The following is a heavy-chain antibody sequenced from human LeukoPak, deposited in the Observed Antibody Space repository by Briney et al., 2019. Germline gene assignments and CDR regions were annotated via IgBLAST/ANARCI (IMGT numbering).Heavy chain of an antibody. Sequence: SQTLSLTCTVSGGSISSGSYYWSWIRQPAGKGLEWIGRIYTSGSTHYNPSLKSRVTISVDTSKNQFSLKLSSVTAADTAVYYCARDRGYCSGGSCYSCLDYWGQGTLVTVSS. CDR2: IYTSGST. CDR1: GGSISSGSYY. J-gene: IGHJ4*02. D-gene: IGHD2-15*01. CDR3: ARDRGYCSGGSCYSCLDY. V-gene: IGHV4-61*02.